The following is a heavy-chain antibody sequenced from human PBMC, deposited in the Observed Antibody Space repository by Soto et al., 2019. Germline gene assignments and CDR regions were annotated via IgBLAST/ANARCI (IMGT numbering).Heavy chain of an antibody. V-gene: IGHV1-69*13. CDR2: IIPIFGTA. Sequence: SVKVSCKASGGTFSSYAISWVRQAPGQGLEWMGGIIPIFGTANYAQKFQGRVTITADESTSTAYMGLSSLRSEDTAVYYCASPSGGQQLAHYYYYGMDVWGQGTTVTVSS. CDR3: ASPSGGQQLAHYYYYGMDV. CDR1: GGTFSSYA. D-gene: IGHD6-13*01. J-gene: IGHJ6*02.